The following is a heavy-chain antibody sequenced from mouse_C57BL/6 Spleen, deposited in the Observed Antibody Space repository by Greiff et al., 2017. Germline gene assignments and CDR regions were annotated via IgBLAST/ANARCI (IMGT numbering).Heavy chain of an antibody. V-gene: IGHV1-82*01. D-gene: IGHD4-1*01. CDR1: GYAFSSSW. CDR3: AREGMTGTAWFAY. J-gene: IGHJ3*01. Sequence: QVQLQQSGPELVKPGASVKISCKASGYAFSSSWMNWVKQRPGKGLEWIGRIYPGDGDTNYNGKFKGKATLTADKSSSTAYLQLSSLTSEDSAVYFCAREGMTGTAWFAYWGKGTLVTVSA. CDR2: IYPGDGDT.